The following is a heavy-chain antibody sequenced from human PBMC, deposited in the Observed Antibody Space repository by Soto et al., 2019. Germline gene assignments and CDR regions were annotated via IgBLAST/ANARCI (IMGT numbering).Heavy chain of an antibody. J-gene: IGHJ5*02. Sequence: SVPLSLSWAVYGGSCRGYYCRWIRKPPGKGLEWIGEINHSGSTNYNPSLKSRVTISVDTSKNQFSLKLTSVTAADTAVYYCARLEGYCSGGTCYRTSGWFDPWGQGTPVTVPQ. CDR1: GGSCRGYY. D-gene: IGHD2-15*01. CDR3: ARLEGYCSGGTCYRTSGWFDP. V-gene: IGHV4-34*01. CDR2: INHSGST.